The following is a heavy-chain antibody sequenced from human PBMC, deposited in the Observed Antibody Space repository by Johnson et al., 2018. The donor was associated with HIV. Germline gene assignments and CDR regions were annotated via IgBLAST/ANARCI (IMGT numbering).Heavy chain of an antibody. CDR3: ARDFATMIVVVPYAFDI. Sequence: VQLVESGGGLVQPGGSLRLSCAASGFTFSCYWMSWVRQAPGKGLEWVANIKQDGSEKYYVDSVKGRFTISRDNAKNSLYLQMNSLRAEDTAVYYCARDFATMIVVVPYAFDIWGQGTMVTVSS. V-gene: IGHV3-7*05. CDR1: GFTFSCYW. J-gene: IGHJ3*02. CDR2: IKQDGSEK. D-gene: IGHD3-22*01.